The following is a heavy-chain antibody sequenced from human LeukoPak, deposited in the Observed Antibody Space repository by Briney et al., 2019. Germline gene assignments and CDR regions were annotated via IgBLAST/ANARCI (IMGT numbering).Heavy chain of an antibody. Sequence: GGSPRLSCAASGFTFSSYSMNWVRQAPGKGLEWVSSISSSSSYIYYADSVKGRFTISRDNAKNSLYLQMNSLRAEDTAVYYCARDYYDSSGPTYYDYWGQGTLVTVSS. J-gene: IGHJ4*02. CDR3: ARDYYDSSGPTYYDY. V-gene: IGHV3-21*01. CDR1: GFTFSSYS. D-gene: IGHD3-22*01. CDR2: ISSSSSYI.